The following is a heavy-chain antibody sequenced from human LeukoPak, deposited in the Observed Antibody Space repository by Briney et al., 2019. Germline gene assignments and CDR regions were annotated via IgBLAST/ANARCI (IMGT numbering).Heavy chain of an antibody. V-gene: IGHV3-49*04. CDR3: TRFLVVPAATIYYYYYGMDV. D-gene: IGHD2-2*01. J-gene: IGHJ6*02. CDR1: GFTFGGYA. CDR2: IRSKVYAGTT. Sequence: GGSLRLSCTASGFTFGGYAMSWVRQAPGKGLEWVGFIRSKVYAGTTEYAASVQGRFTISRDDSKSIAYLQMNSLKTEDTAVHYCTRFLVVPAATIYYYYYGMDVWGQGTTVTVSS.